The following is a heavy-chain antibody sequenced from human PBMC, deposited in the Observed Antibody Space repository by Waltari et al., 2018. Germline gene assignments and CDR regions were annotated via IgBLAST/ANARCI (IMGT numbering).Heavy chain of an antibody. CDR3: ARRYCSSTSCYGYYYYGMDV. J-gene: IGHJ6*02. CDR2: IIPIFGTA. Sequence: QVQLVQSGAEVKKPGSSVQVSCKASGGDFSSYAISRVRQAPGTGLEWMGGIIPIFGTANYEQKFQGRVTITADESTSTAYMELSSLRSEDTAVYYCARRYCSSTSCYGYYYYGMDVWGQGTTVTVSS. CDR1: GGDFSSYA. V-gene: IGHV1-69*01. D-gene: IGHD2-2*01.